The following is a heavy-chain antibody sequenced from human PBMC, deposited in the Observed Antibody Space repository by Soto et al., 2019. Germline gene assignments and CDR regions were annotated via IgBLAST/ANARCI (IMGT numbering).Heavy chain of an antibody. V-gene: IGHV4-39*01. CDR1: SASISSSSYT. CDR3: ARGHFAPVAGTIPVDY. CDR2: IYYSGTT. D-gene: IGHD6-19*01. Sequence: ASETLSLTCTVSSASISSSSYTWGWIRQPPGKGLEWIGSIYYSGTTYYNPSLNSRVTVSVDTSKNQFSLKVSSVTAADTAVYYCARGHFAPVAGTIPVDYWGQGTQVTAPQ. J-gene: IGHJ4*02.